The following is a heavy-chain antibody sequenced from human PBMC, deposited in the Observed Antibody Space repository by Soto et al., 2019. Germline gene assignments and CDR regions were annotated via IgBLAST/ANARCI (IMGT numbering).Heavy chain of an antibody. D-gene: IGHD4-17*01. CDR3: TRDGDDYGDYGWFDP. V-gene: IGHV3-49*04. CDR1: GFTFGDYA. CDR2: IRSKAYGGTT. Sequence: GGSLRLSCTASGFTFGDYAMSWVRQAPGKGLEWVGFIRSKAYGGTTEYAASVKGRFTISRDDSKSIAYLQMNSLKTEDPAVYYCTRDGDDYGDYGWFDPWGQGTLVTVSS. J-gene: IGHJ5*02.